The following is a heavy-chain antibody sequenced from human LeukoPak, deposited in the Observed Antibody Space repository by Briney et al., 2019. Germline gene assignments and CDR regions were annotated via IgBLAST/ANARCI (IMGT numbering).Heavy chain of an antibody. D-gene: IGHD6-19*01. J-gene: IGHJ4*02. V-gene: IGHV3-7*02. CDR1: GFTFSSYE. CDR2: IKTDGSEK. Sequence: GGSLRLSCVVSGFTFSSYEMNWVRQAPGKGLEGVANIKTDGSEKYYVDSVKGRFTISRDNAKNSLYLQMNSLRVEDTAVYYCAKWTYSSGWYYDYWGQGTLVTVSS. CDR3: AKWTYSSGWYYDY.